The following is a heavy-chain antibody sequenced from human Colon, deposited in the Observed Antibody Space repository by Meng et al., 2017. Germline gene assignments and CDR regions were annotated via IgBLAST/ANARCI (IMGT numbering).Heavy chain of an antibody. CDR2: INHSGST. D-gene: IGHD1-26*01. J-gene: IGHJ4*02. CDR3: ASSGRYYPDY. Sequence: SETLSLTCAVYGGSFSGYYWSWIRQPPGKGLEWIGEINHSGSTNYNPSLKSRVTISADTSKNQLSLKLSSVTAADTALYYCASSGRYYPDYWGQGTLVTVSS. V-gene: IGHV4-34*01. CDR1: GGSFSGYY.